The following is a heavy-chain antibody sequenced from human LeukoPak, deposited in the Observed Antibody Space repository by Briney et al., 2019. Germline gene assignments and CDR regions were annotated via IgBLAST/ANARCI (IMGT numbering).Heavy chain of an antibody. CDR1: GGSFSGYY. J-gene: IGHJ5*02. D-gene: IGHD3-10*01. CDR3: ARGPGSGSYFAWFDP. CDR2: INQSGST. V-gene: IGHV4-34*01. Sequence: SETLSLTCAVYGGSFSGYYWSWIRQPPGKGLEWIGEINQSGSTKYNPSFESRVTIPVDTSKNQLSLKLSSVTAADTAVYYCARGPGSGSYFAWFDPWGQGDLVTVSS.